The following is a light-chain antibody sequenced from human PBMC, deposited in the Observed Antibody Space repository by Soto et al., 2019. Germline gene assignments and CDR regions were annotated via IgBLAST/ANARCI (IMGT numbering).Light chain of an antibody. CDR1: QSVSSN. J-gene: IGKJ4*01. CDR3: QQYNKFPSLT. V-gene: IGKV3-15*01. Sequence: EIVMTQSTATLSVSPGERATLSCRASQSVSSNLAWYQQKPGQAPRLLIYGASTRATGIPARFSGSGSVTEFTLTIGSLQSEDFAVYYCQQYNKFPSLTFGGGTKVEIK. CDR2: GAS.